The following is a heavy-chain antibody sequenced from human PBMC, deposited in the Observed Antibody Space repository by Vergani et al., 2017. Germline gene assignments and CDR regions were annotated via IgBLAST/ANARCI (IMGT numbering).Heavy chain of an antibody. V-gene: IGHV4-4*02. Sequence: QVQLQESGPGLVKPSGTLSLTCAVSGGSISSSNWWSWVRQPPGKGLEWIGETYHSGSTNYNPSLKSRVTISVDKSKNQFSRKLRSVTDADTAVYYCARDWLVGAETLYNWFDPWGQGTLVTGSS. CDR3: ARDWLVGAETLYNWFDP. D-gene: IGHD1-26*01. CDR2: TYHSGST. CDR1: GGSISSSNW. J-gene: IGHJ5*02.